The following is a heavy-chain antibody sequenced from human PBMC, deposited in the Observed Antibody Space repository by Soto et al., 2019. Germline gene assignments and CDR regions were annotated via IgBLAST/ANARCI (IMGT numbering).Heavy chain of an antibody. V-gene: IGHV1-46*01. D-gene: IGHD3-9*01. CDR2: INPSGGST. CDR1: GCTFTSYY. Sequence: QVQLVQSGAEVKKPGASVKVSCKASGCTFTSYYMHWVRQAPGQGLEWMGIINPSGGSTSYAQKFQGRVTMTRDTSTSTVYMELSSLRSEDTAVYYCARGGQAYYDILTGYLGADYWGQGTLVTVSS. J-gene: IGHJ4*02. CDR3: ARGGQAYYDILTGYLGADY.